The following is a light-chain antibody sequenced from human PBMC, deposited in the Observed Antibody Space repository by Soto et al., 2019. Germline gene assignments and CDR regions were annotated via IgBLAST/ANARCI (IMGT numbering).Light chain of an antibody. CDR3: HVWDSSTNHVV. J-gene: IGLJ2*01. Sequence: SYELTQPPSVAVAPGTTASISCEGNDIGRKSVHWYQKKSGQAPVLVIHSDNDRPSGIPDRFSGSNYGNTATLTISRVEAGDEAVYYCHVWDSSTNHVVFGGGTQLTVL. CDR1: DIGRKS. CDR2: SDN. V-gene: IGLV3-21*04.